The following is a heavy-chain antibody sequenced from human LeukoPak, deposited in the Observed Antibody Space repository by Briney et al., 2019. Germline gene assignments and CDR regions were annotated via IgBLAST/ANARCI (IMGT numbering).Heavy chain of an antibody. J-gene: IGHJ2*01. V-gene: IGHV7-4-1*02. D-gene: IGHD6-19*01. CDR2: INTNTGNP. Sequence: GASVKVSCKASGYTFTSYGISWVRQAPGQGLEWMGWINTNTGNPTYAQGFTGRFVFSLDTSVSTAYLQISSLKAEDTAVYYCARVRSSGWSGGQYFDLWGRGTLVTVSS. CDR1: GYTFTSYG. CDR3: ARVRSSGWSGGQYFDL.